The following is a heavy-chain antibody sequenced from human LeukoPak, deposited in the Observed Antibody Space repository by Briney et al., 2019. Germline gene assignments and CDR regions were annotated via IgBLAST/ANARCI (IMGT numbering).Heavy chain of an antibody. D-gene: IGHD1-26*01. V-gene: IGHV3-9*01. Sequence: GGSLRLSCAASGFSFDDYAMHWVRQAPGKGLEWVSGISWNSDDVDYADSVEGRFTISRDNAKNSLYLQMNSLRAEDTALYYCAKDKFKWELLIREGSLGNWGQGTLVTVSS. CDR1: GFSFDDYA. CDR2: ISWNSDDV. J-gene: IGHJ4*02. CDR3: AKDKFKWELLIREGSLGN.